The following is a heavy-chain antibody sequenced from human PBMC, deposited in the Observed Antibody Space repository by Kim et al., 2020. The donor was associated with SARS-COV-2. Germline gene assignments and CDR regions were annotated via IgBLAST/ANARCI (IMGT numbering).Heavy chain of an antibody. D-gene: IGHD3-16*01. CDR2: IGTAGDT. CDR1: GFTFSSYD. V-gene: IGHV3-13*01. Sequence: GGSLRLSCAASGFTFSSYDMHWVRQATGKGLEWVSAIGTAGDTYYPGSVKGRFTISRENAKNSLYLQMNSLRAGDTAVYYCARWGPTVRYFDLWGRGTLVTVSS. CDR3: ARWGPTVRYFDL. J-gene: IGHJ2*01.